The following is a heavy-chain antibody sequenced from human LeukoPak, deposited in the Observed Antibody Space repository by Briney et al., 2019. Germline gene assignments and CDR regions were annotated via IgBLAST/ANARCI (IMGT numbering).Heavy chain of an antibody. D-gene: IGHD6-13*01. Sequence: GASVKVSCKASGGTFSSYAISWVRQAPGQGLGWMGRIIPIFGTANYAQKFQGRVTITTDESTSTAYMELSSLRSEDTAVYYCARDPGPAAGTRYYYYYYMDVWGKGTTVTVSS. V-gene: IGHV1-69*05. CDR1: GGTFSSYA. J-gene: IGHJ6*03. CDR2: IIPIFGTA. CDR3: ARDPGPAAGTRYYYYYYMDV.